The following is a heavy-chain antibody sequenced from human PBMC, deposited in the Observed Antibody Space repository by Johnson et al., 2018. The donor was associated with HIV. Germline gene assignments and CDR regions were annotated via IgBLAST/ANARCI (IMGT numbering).Heavy chain of an antibody. D-gene: IGHD3-22*01. V-gene: IGHV3-11*04. Sequence: QVQLVESGGGLVKPGGSLRLSCAASGFTFSDYYMSWIRQAPGTGLEWVSYISSSGSTISYAASVKGRFTISRDNAKNSLYLQMNSLRAEDTAVYYCARDPYYYDSSGYYYGNDAFDIWGQGTMVTVSS. CDR2: ISSSGSTI. CDR3: ARDPYYYDSSGYYYGNDAFDI. J-gene: IGHJ3*02. CDR1: GFTFSDYY.